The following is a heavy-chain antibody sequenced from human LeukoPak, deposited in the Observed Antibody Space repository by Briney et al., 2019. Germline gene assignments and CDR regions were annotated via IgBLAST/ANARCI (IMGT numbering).Heavy chain of an antibody. J-gene: IGHJ3*02. Sequence: GSLRLSCSASWFTVSSNYMSWVRQAPGKGLEWVSVIYSGGSTYYADSVKGRFTISRHNSKNTLYLQMNSLRAEDTAVYYCARRVDCTNGVCYTPGAFDIWGQGTMVTVSS. D-gene: IGHD2-8*01. CDR1: WFTVSSNY. CDR2: IYSGGST. V-gene: IGHV3-53*04. CDR3: ARRVDCTNGVCYTPGAFDI.